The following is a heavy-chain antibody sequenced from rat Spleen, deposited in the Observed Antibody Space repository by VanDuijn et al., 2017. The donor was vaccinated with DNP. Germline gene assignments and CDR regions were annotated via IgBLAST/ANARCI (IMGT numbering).Heavy chain of an antibody. CDR1: GFNFNDYW. CDR2: NNKDSITI. J-gene: IGHJ2*01. V-gene: IGHV4-2*01. D-gene: IGHD1-2*01. Sequence: EVQLVESGGGPVQPGRSMKLSCAASGFNFNDYWMGWVRQAPGKGLEWIGENNKDSITINYTPYLKDKLTISRDNAQNTLYLKMNRLRSEDTATYYCTRGPIYYQTSYIPDYWGQGVMVTVSS. CDR3: TRGPIYYQTSYIPDY.